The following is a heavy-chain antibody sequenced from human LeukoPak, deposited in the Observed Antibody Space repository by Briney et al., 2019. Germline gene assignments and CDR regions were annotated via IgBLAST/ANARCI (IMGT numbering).Heavy chain of an antibody. D-gene: IGHD3-3*01. CDR2: IYYSGST. CDR3: GRVGFWSGYLGFDY. Sequence: SETLSLTCTVSGGSISSYYWSWIRQPPGKGLEWIGYIYYSGSTNYNPSLKSRVTISVDTSKNQFSLKLSSVTAADTAVYYCGRVGFWSGYLGFDYWGQGTLVTVSS. CDR1: GGSISSYY. J-gene: IGHJ4*02. V-gene: IGHV4-59*01.